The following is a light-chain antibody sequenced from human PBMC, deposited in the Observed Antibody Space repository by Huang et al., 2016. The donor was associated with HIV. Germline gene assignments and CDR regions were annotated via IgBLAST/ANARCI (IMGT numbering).Light chain of an antibody. V-gene: IGKV3-15*01. CDR3: QQYDSWPPRHT. CDR1: QNVHGK. Sequence: ETVLTQSPGTLSASLGGRVTLTCRASQNVHGKLAWYQQTPGQPPRLLMYGSSTRAAGVSGRFSASGSETHFTLTITSLQSEDFGIYYCQQYDSWPPRHTFGQGTRLE. CDR2: GSS. J-gene: IGKJ2*01.